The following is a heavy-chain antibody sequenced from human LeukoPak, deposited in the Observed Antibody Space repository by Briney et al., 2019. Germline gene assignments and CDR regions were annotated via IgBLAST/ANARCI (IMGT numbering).Heavy chain of an antibody. J-gene: IGHJ6*03. V-gene: IGHV3-21*01. CDR1: GFSFSNYN. CDR3: ARDPYSGSYGGYYYYYMDV. CDR2: ITSSGSYI. Sequence: KPGGSLRLSCAASGFSFSNYNMNWARQAPGKGLEWVSSITSSGSYIYHADSVKGRFTISRDNAENSLYLQMNSLRAEDTAVYYCARDPYSGSYGGYYYYYMDVWGKGTTVTVSS. D-gene: IGHD1-26*01.